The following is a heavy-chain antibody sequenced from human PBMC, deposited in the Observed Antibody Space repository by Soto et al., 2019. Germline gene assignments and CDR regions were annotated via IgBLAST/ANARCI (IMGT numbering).Heavy chain of an antibody. CDR1: SGPDRSHN. CDR2: VYYTGDT. V-gene: IGHV4-59*08. D-gene: IGHD4-17*01. CDR3: VRQGIDYLHGLVDV. Sequence: QVQLQQSGPRLVKPSETLSLTCTVSSGPDRSHNWGWIRQPPGRGLEWIGYVYYTGDTAYNPSLRRRVSISADTSTNDISLTLSSVTAADVAVYYCVRQGIDYLHGLVDVWGQGTTVSVSS. J-gene: IGHJ6*02.